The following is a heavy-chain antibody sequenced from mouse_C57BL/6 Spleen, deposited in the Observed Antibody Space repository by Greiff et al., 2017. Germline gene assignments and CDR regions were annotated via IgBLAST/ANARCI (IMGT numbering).Heavy chain of an antibody. J-gene: IGHJ4*01. CDR1: GYSITSGYY. V-gene: IGHV3-6*01. CDR3: ARGKDGEGYYAMGY. CDR2: ESYDGSN. Sequence: EVQVVEPGPGLVKPSPSLSLTCSVTGYSITSGYYWNWIRQSPGNKLEWMGDESYDGSNNYNPSLKNRITITRDTSKNQFFLKLKSVTTEDTATYYCARGKDGEGYYAMGYWGQGTSVTVSS.